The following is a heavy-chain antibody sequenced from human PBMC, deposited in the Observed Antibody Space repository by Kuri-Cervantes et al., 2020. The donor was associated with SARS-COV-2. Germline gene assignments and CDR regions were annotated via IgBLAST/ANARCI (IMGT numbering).Heavy chain of an antibody. D-gene: IGHD1-14*01. V-gene: IGHV1-69*06. J-gene: IGHJ4*02. CDR3: ATSYAAFLRYPFY. CDR2: IIPIFGTA. CDR1: GGTFSSYT. Sequence: SVKVSCKASGGTFSSYTISWVRQAPGQGLEWMGGIIPIFGTANYAQKFQGRVTITADKSTSTAYMELSSLRSENTAVYYCATSYAAFLRYPFYWGQGTLVTVSS.